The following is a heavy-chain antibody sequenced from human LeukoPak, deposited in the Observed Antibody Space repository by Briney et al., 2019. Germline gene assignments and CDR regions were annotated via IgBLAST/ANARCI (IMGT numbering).Heavy chain of an antibody. CDR2: ISSSGDST. J-gene: IGHJ4*02. D-gene: IGHD2-15*01. Sequence: GGSLTLSCAASGFTFSSYAMSWVRQAPGKGREWVSTISSSGDSTYYADSVKGRFTISRDNSKNTLYLQMSSLRAEDTAVYYCAKAKYCSAGTCYFDYWGQGTLVTASS. CDR1: GFTFSSYA. CDR3: AKAKYCSAGTCYFDY. V-gene: IGHV3-23*01.